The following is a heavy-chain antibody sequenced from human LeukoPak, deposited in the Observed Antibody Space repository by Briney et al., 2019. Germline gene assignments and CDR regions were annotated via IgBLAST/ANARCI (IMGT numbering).Heavy chain of an antibody. V-gene: IGHV3-15*01. CDR2: IKSKTDGGTT. D-gene: IGHD1-26*01. Sequence: GGSLRLSCAASGFTFSNAWMSWVRQAPGKGLEWVGRIKSKTDGGTTDYAAPVKGRFTISRDDSKNTLYLQMNSLKTEDTAVYYCARGKSRGSHIDYWGQGTLVTVSS. CDR3: ARGKSRGSHIDY. CDR1: GFTFSNAW. J-gene: IGHJ4*02.